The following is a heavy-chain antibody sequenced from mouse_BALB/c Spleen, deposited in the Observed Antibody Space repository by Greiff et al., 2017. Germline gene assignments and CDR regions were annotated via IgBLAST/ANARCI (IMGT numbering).Heavy chain of an antibody. CDR3: ARQGFYDYRYAMDY. J-gene: IGHJ4*01. CDR2: ISSGGGST. D-gene: IGHD2-4*01. CDR1: GFAFSSYD. Sequence: DVHLVESGGGLVKPGGSLKLSCAASGFAFSSYDMSWVRQTPEKRLEWVAYISSGGGSTYYPDTVKGRFTISRDNAKNTLYLQMSSLKSEDTAMYYCARQGFYDYRYAMDYWGQGTSVTVSS. V-gene: IGHV5-12-1*01.